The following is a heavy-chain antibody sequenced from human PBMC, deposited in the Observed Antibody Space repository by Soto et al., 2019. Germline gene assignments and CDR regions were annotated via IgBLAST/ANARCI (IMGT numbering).Heavy chain of an antibody. CDR3: ARDLPPYCSGGSCYDY. V-gene: IGHV3-74*01. J-gene: IGHJ4*02. Sequence: PGGSLRLSCAASGFTSSSYWMHWVRQPPGKGLVWVSGINSDGRITAYADSVKGRFTISRDNAKNTLYLQMNSLRAEDTAVYYCARDLPPYCSGGSCYDYWGQGTLVTVSS. CDR1: GFTSSSYW. CDR2: INSDGRIT. D-gene: IGHD2-15*01.